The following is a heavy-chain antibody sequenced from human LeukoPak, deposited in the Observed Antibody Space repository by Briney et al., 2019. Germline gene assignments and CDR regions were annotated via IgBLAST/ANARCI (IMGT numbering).Heavy chain of an antibody. V-gene: IGHV1-2*02. J-gene: IGHJ5*02. CDR3: ARDPVVVAATGVSPNWFDP. CDR1: GYTFTGYY. Sequence: ASVKLSCTASGYTFTGYYMHWVRQAPGQGLEWMAWINPNSGGTNYAQTFQGRVTMTRDTSISTAYMELSRLRSDDTAVYYCARDPVVVAATGVSPNWFDPWGQGTLVTVSS. CDR2: INPNSGGT. D-gene: IGHD2-15*01.